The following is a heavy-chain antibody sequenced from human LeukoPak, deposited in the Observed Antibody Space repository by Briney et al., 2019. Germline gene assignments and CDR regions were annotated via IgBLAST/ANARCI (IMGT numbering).Heavy chain of an antibody. D-gene: IGHD6-13*01. V-gene: IGHV1-2*02. Sequence: ASVTVSCKASGYTFTAYHFHWLRLAPGQGLEWMGWINLNSGVTRYAQKFQDRVTMTRDTSITTAYMELSRLRSDDTAVYYCARDETAATGIAMDVWGQGTTVTVSS. CDR1: GYTFTAYH. CDR2: INLNSGVT. J-gene: IGHJ6*02. CDR3: ARDETAATGIAMDV.